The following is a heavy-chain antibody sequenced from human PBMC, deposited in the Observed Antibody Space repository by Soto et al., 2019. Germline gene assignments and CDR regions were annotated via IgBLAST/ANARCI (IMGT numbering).Heavy chain of an antibody. CDR2: IEPADSDH. J-gene: IGHJ5*01. D-gene: IGHD2-8*01. CDR3: GRRAVDARGHYSRDSWFDS. V-gene: IGHV5-51*01. CDR1: GYVFTKYW. Sequence: PGESLKISCKASGYVFTKYWIARVRQMPGKGLEWIWIIEPADSDHRHSPALQGQNPTSVDKPNTSPYLRLGNLKKSDTATYFCGRRAVDARGHYSRDSWFDSWGQGTQFTVSS.